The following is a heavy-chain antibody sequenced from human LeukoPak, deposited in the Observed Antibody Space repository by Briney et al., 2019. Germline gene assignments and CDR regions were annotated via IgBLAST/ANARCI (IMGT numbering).Heavy chain of an antibody. CDR2: ISGSGGST. Sequence: GGSLRLSCAASGFAFSSFAMSWVRQAPGKGLDWVSSISGSGGSTYYANSVKGRFTISRDNSKNTLYLQMNSLRADDTAVYFCARTSLHYFGSGSYSLDVFDIWGQGTMVTVSS. CDR3: ARTSLHYFGSGSYSLDVFDI. D-gene: IGHD3-10*01. CDR1: GFAFSSFA. J-gene: IGHJ3*02. V-gene: IGHV3-23*01.